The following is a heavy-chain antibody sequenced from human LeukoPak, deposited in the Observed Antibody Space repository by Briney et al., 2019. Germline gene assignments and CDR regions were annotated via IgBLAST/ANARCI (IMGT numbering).Heavy chain of an antibody. CDR2: IYYSGST. D-gene: IGHD6-13*01. V-gene: IGHV4-39*01. Sequence: SETLSLTCTVSGGSISSSSYYWGWIRQPPGKGLEWIGSIYYSGSTYYNPSLKSRVTISVDTSKNQFSLKLSSVSAADTAVYYCARQSGSSERYSFDYWGQGTLVTVSS. CDR1: GGSISSSSYY. J-gene: IGHJ4*02. CDR3: ARQSGSSERYSFDY.